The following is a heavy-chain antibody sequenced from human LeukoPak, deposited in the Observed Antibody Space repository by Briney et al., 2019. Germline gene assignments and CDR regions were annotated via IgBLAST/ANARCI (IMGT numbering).Heavy chain of an antibody. J-gene: IGHJ5*02. CDR1: GGSISSYY. Sequence: SETLSLTCTVSGGSISSYYWSWIRQPPGKGLEWIGYIYYSGSTNYNPSLKSRVTISVDTSKNQFSLKLSSVTAADTAVYYCARCGYYRTNWFDPWGQGTLVTVSS. D-gene: IGHD3-3*01. V-gene: IGHV4-59*12. CDR3: ARCGYYRTNWFDP. CDR2: IYYSGST.